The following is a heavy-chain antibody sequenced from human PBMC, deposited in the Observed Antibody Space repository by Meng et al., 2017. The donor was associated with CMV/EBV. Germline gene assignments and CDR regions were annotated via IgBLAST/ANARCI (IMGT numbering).Heavy chain of an antibody. J-gene: IGHJ6*02. CDR3: ARDRYCSSTSCYWVGMDV. CDR2: TYYRSKWYN. Sequence: QTLSLTGAISGDSVSSTSAAWNWIRQSPSRGLEWLGRTYYRSKWYNDYAVSVKSRITINPDTSKNQFSLQLNSVTPEDTAVYYCARDRYCSSTSCYWVGMDVWGQGTTVTVSS. CDR1: GDSVSSTSAA. V-gene: IGHV6-1*01. D-gene: IGHD2-2*01.